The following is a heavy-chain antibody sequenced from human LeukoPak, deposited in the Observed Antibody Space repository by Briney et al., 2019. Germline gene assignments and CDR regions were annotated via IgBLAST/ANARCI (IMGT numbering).Heavy chain of an antibody. Sequence: PSETLSLTCTVSGGSISSGDYYWSWIRQHPGKGLEWIGYIYYSGSTYYSPSLKSRVTISVDTSKNQFSLKLNSVTAADTAVYYCASGRPCSGGSCYPAYIDHWGQGTLVTVSS. CDR1: GGSISSGDYY. J-gene: IGHJ4*02. CDR3: ASGRPCSGGSCYPAYIDH. D-gene: IGHD2-15*01. V-gene: IGHV4-31*03. CDR2: IYYSGST.